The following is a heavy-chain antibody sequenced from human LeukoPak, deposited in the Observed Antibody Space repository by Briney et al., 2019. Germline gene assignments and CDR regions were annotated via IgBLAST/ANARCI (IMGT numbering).Heavy chain of an antibody. CDR2: IGGSSGRT. J-gene: IGHJ5*02. V-gene: IGHV3-23*01. CDR3: AKAGSISWFHH. D-gene: IGHD3-10*01. Sequence: GGSRRLSCVASGFTLSINDMSWVRQAPGKGLGWVSGIGGSSGRTYYADSVKGRFTISRDSSRNTMFLQMDSLRADDTAVYYCAKAGSISWFHHWGQGTLVTVSS. CDR1: GFTLSIND.